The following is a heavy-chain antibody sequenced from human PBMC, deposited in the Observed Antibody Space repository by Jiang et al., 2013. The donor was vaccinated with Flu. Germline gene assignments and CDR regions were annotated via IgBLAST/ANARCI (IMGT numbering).Heavy chain of an antibody. Sequence: GINPFLVTTDYAQIFQGRVTIIADRSTSTAYMDLSSLRSEDTAVYYCARSSWGYSYGPFEYWGQGTLVTVSS. J-gene: IGHJ4*02. V-gene: IGHV1-69*06. CDR3: ARSSWGYSYGPFEY. CDR2: INPFLVTT. D-gene: IGHD5-18*01.